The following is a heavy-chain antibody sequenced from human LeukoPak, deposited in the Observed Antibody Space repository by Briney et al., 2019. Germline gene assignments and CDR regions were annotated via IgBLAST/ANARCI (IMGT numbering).Heavy chain of an antibody. CDR3: ATLSSGRILDI. Sequence: SETLSLTCTVSGGSISSSSYYWGWIRQPPGKGLEWIGSIYYNGSTYYNPSLKSRVTISVDTSKNQFSLKLSSVTAADTALYYCATLSSGRILDIWGQGTMVTVSS. CDR1: GGSISSSSYY. J-gene: IGHJ3*02. CDR2: IYYNGST. V-gene: IGHV4-39*01. D-gene: IGHD6-19*01.